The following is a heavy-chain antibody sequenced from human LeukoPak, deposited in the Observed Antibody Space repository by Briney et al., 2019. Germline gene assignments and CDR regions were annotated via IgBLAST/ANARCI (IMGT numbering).Heavy chain of an antibody. V-gene: IGHV3-7*04. CDR3: ARGGIQVSGIDEFDY. Sequence: GGSLRLSCEGSGFTFSDYWMGWVRQAPGKGLEWVANINPAGRDTYYVDSVKGRFTISRENAESSLYLQMNSLRAEDTAVYYCARGGIQVSGIDEFDYWGQGTLVTVSS. J-gene: IGHJ4*02. CDR1: GFTFSDYW. D-gene: IGHD6-19*01. CDR2: INPAGRDT.